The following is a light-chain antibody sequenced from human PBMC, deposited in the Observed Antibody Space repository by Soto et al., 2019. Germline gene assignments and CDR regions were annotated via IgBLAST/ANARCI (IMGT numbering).Light chain of an antibody. J-gene: IGLJ2*01. CDR2: ANT. CDR1: SSNIGADYD. Sequence: QSVLTQPPSVSGAPGPRVTLSCTGSSSNIGADYDVHWYQQLPGTAPKLLIYANTNRPSGVPDRFSGSKSGTSASLAITELQAEDEADYYCQSYDSSLSGVVFGGGTKLTVL. CDR3: QSYDSSLSGVV. V-gene: IGLV1-40*01.